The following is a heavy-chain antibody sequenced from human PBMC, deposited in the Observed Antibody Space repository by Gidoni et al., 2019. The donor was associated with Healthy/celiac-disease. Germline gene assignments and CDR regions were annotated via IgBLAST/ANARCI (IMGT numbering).Heavy chain of an antibody. CDR1: GFPFSDYY. Sequence: QVQLVESGGGLVKPGGSLRLTYAASGFPFSDYYMRWIRPAPGKGLEWVSYISSSGSTIYYADSVKGRFTISRDNATHALYLQTNSLRAEVTAVYYCARVTWSVAEFDYWGQGTLVTVSS. D-gene: IGHD6-19*01. CDR3: ARVTWSVAEFDY. V-gene: IGHV3-11*01. J-gene: IGHJ4*02. CDR2: ISSSGSTI.